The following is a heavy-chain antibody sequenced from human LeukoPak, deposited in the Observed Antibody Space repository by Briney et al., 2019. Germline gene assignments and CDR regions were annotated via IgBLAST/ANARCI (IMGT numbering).Heavy chain of an antibody. V-gene: IGHV1-69*13. J-gene: IGHJ4*02. CDR3: ARGGATVTRPSRRPQQPFDY. D-gene: IGHD4-17*01. Sequence: ASVKVSCKASGGTFSSYAISWVRQAPGQGLEWMGGIIPIFGTANYAQKFQGRVTITADESTSTAYMELSSLRSEGTAVYYCARGGATVTRPSRRPQQPFDYWGQGTLVTVSS. CDR1: GGTFSSYA. CDR2: IIPIFGTA.